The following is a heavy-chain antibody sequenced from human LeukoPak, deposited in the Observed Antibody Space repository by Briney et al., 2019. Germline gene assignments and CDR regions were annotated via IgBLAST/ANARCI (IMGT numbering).Heavy chain of an antibody. D-gene: IGHD4-11*01. Sequence: GGSLRLSCAASGFTFSSYAMSWVRQPPGKGLEWVSAISGSGAITYYADSVKGRFTISRDNSKNTLYLQMNSLRAEDTAVYYCARGHDYSNYLNWFDPWGQGTLVTVSS. CDR1: GFTFSSYA. J-gene: IGHJ5*02. CDR3: ARGHDYSNYLNWFDP. V-gene: IGHV3-23*01. CDR2: ISGSGAIT.